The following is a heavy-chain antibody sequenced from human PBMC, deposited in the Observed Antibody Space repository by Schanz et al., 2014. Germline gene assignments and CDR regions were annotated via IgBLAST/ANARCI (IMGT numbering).Heavy chain of an antibody. J-gene: IGHJ4*02. CDR3: ATETYSSSWCFDY. CDR2: ITKDGRSA. V-gene: IGHV3-64*04. D-gene: IGHD6-13*01. Sequence: VQLVESGGGLVQPGGSLRLSCSASGFAFSNYAMHWVRQAPEKGLEYVSAITKDGRSAYYTDSVKGRFTISRDNAKNSVFLQMNGLRDEDTAVYYCATETYSSSWCFDYWGQGTLVTVSS. CDR1: GFAFSNYA.